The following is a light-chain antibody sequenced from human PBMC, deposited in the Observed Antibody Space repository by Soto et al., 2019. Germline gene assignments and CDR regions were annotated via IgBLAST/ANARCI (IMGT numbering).Light chain of an antibody. CDR1: QSISSD. V-gene: IGKV3-15*01. J-gene: IGKJ2*01. CDR3: QQYNNWPRT. Sequence: ETVMTQSPATLSVSPGERATLSCRASQSISSDLAWYQQKPGQAPRPLIYGAFTTATCIPGRFSGSGSGREFTLTIRSLQSEDFAVYYCQQYNNWPRTFGQGNKLQIK. CDR2: GAF.